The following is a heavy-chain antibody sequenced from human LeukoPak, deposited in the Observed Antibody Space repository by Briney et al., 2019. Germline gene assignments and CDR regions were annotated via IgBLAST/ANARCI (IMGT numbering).Heavy chain of an antibody. V-gene: IGHV3-15*07. CDR1: GFTFSNAW. D-gene: IGHD2-2*01. J-gene: IGHJ6*02. Sequence: PGGSLRLSCAASGFTFSNAWMNWVRQAPGKGLEWVGRIKSKTDGGTTDYAAPVKGRFTISRDDSKNTLYLQMNSLKTEDTAVYYCTTLGGYQLPYWYYYGMDVWGQGTTVTVSS. CDR3: TTLGGYQLPYWYYYGMDV. CDR2: IKSKTDGGTT.